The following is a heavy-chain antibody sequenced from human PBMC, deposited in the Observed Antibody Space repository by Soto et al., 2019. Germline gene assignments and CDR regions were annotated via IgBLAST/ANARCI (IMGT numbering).Heavy chain of an antibody. CDR3: ARFASEERGYYYYGMDV. CDR1: GYTFTGYY. D-gene: IGHD1-1*01. CDR2: INPNSGGT. Sequence: ASVKVSCKASGYTFTGYYMHWVRQAPGQGLEWMGWINPNSGGTNYAQKFQGRVTMTRDTSISTAYMELSRLRSDDTAVYYCARFASEERGYYYYGMDVWGQGTTVTVSS. V-gene: IGHV1-2*02. J-gene: IGHJ6*02.